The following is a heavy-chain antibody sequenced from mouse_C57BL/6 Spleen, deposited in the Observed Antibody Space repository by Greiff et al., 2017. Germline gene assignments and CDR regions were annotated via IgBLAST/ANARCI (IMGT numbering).Heavy chain of an antibody. D-gene: IGHD1-1*01. CDR2: IYPGDGDT. Sequence: QVQLQQPGPELVKPGASVKISCKASGYAFSSSWMNWVKQRPGKGLEWIGRIYPGDGDTNYNGKFKGKATLTADKSSSTAYMQLSSLTSEDSAVYFCARIPIPYYYGSSLDYWGQGTTLTVSS. CDR3: ARIPIPYYYGSSLDY. V-gene: IGHV1-82*01. J-gene: IGHJ2*01. CDR1: GYAFSSSW.